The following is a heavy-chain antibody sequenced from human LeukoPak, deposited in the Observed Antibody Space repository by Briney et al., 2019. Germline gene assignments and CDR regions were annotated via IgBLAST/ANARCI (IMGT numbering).Heavy chain of an antibody. CDR1: GGSISSSSYY. Sequence: PSETLSLTCTVSGGSISSSSYYWGWLRQPPGRGLEWFGSIYYSGSTYYNPSLKSRVTISVDTSKNQFSLKLSSVTAADTAVYYCASLVGAGGNWFDPWGQGTLVTVSS. D-gene: IGHD1-26*01. CDR2: IYYSGST. CDR3: ASLVGAGGNWFDP. V-gene: IGHV4-39*07. J-gene: IGHJ5*02.